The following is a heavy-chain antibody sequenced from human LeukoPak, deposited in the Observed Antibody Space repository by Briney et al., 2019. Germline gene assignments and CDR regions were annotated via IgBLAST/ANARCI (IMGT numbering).Heavy chain of an antibody. CDR1: GGGPAASTNY. D-gene: IGHD3-16*02. Sequence: QTLSPTRTLSGGGPAASTNYGESTSHHPRNGLEWIGFISDRGRTLYNSSLKSRVTISSDTSKDQFSLKLTSLTAADMAVYYCARGRYSYGCIDSWGQGTLVTVSS. CDR2: ISDRGRT. J-gene: IGHJ5*01. V-gene: IGHV4-31*03. CDR3: ARGRYSYGCIDS.